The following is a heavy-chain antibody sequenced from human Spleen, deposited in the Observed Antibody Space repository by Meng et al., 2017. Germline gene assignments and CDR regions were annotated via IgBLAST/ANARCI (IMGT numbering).Heavy chain of an antibody. CDR1: GYTFTSYY. CDR3: ARQRHYYGSGSYADY. Sequence: ASVKVSCKASGYTFTSYYMHWVRQAPGQGLEWMGIINPSGGSTSYAQKFQGRVTMTRDTSTSTAYMELRSLRSGDTAVYYCARQRHYYGSGSYADYWGQGTLVTVSS. J-gene: IGHJ4*02. CDR2: INPSGGST. V-gene: IGHV1-46*01. D-gene: IGHD3-10*01.